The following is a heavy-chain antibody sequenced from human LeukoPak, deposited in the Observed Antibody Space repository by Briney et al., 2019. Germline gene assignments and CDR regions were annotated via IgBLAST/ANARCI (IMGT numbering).Heavy chain of an antibody. J-gene: IGHJ4*02. Sequence: GGSLRLSCAASGFTFSRYGMHWVRQAPGKGLEWVAVISYDGSSKYYADSVKGRFTTSRDNSKNTLYLQMNSLKTEDTAVYYCSVETRLGKLSYYWGQGTLVTVSS. V-gene: IGHV3-30*03. CDR2: ISYDGSSK. D-gene: IGHD3-10*01. CDR1: GFTFSRYG. CDR3: SVETRLGKLSYY.